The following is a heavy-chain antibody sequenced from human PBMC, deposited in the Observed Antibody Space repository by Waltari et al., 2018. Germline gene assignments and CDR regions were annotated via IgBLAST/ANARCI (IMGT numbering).Heavy chain of an antibody. Sequence: GLEWIGSIYYSGSTYYNPSLKSRVTISVDTSKNQFSLKLSSVTAADTAVYYCARHSSSGWSNFPHYFDYWGQGTLVTVSS. CDR3: ARHSSSGWSNFPHYFDY. D-gene: IGHD6-19*01. J-gene: IGHJ4*02. CDR2: IYYSGST. V-gene: IGHV4-39*01.